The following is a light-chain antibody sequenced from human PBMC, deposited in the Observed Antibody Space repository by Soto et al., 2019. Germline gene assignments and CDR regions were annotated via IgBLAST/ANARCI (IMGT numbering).Light chain of an antibody. CDR1: QSIGSW. CDR2: KTS. Sequence: DTQMTQSPSTLSASVGDRVTITCRASQSIGSWLALYQQKPGKAPKLLIYKTSILENGGPSRFSGSGSGTEFTLSISSLQPDDFATYYCHQYNSYWTFGQGTKVDI. CDR3: HQYNSYWT. J-gene: IGKJ1*01. V-gene: IGKV1-5*03.